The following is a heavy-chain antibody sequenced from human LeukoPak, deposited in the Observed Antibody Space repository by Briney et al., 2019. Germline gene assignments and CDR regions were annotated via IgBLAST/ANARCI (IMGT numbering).Heavy chain of an antibody. Sequence: SQTLSLTCAISGDSVSSNSAAWNWIRQSPSRGLEWLGRTYYRSTWYNDYAISVKSRITINPDTSKNQFSLQLNSVTPEDTAVYYCAKGLVERGADDYWGQGTLVTVSS. CDR1: GDSVSSNSAA. CDR3: AKGLVERGADDY. J-gene: IGHJ4*02. V-gene: IGHV6-1*01. D-gene: IGHD1-26*01. CDR2: TYYRSTWYN.